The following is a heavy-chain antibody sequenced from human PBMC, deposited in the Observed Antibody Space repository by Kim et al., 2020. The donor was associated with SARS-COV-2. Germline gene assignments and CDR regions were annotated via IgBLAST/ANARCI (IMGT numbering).Heavy chain of an antibody. Sequence: GGSLRLSCAASGFTFSSYGMHWVRQAPGKGLEWVAVIWYDGSNKYYADSVKGRFTISRDNSKNTLYLQMNSLRAEDTAVYYCARNQRGYYYYGMDVWGQGTTVTVSS. CDR3: ARNQRGYYYYGMDV. J-gene: IGHJ6*02. CDR1: GFTFSSYG. D-gene: IGHD2-21*01. CDR2: IWYDGSNK. V-gene: IGHV3-33*01.